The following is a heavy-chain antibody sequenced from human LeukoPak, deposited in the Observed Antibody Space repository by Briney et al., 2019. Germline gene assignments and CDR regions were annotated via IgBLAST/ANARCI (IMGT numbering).Heavy chain of an antibody. CDR2: MNPNSGNT. J-gene: IGHJ5*02. Sequence: ASVKVSCKASGYTFTSYDINWVRQATGQGLEWMGWMNPNSGNTGYAQKFQGRVTITRNTSISTADMELSSLRSEDTAVYYCARAPGVATYNWFDPWGQGTLVTVSS. D-gene: IGHD5-12*01. CDR1: GYTFTSYD. CDR3: ARAPGVATYNWFDP. V-gene: IGHV1-8*03.